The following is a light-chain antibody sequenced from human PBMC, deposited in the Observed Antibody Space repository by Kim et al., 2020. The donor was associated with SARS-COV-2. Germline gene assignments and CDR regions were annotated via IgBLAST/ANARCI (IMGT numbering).Light chain of an antibody. CDR2: GAS. CDR1: QSVSSN. V-gene: IGKV3-15*01. J-gene: IGKJ1*01. CDR3: QQYNNWPRGT. Sequence: SPGERATLSCRASQSVSSNLDWYQQKPGQAPRLLIYGASTRATGIPARFSGSGSGTEFTLTISSLQSEDFAVYYCQQYNNWPRGTFGQGTKVDIK.